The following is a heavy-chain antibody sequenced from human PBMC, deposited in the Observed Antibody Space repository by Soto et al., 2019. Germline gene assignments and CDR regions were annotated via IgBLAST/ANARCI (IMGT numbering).Heavy chain of an antibody. D-gene: IGHD4-17*01. Sequence: PSETLSLTCTVSGGSITNYYWSWIRQPPGKGLEWVGYIYYSGGTNYNPSLKSRVTISLDTSKNQFSLKLGSVTAADTAIYYCARYGDYDTGSWFDPWGQGTLVTVSS. J-gene: IGHJ5*02. CDR2: IYYSGGT. CDR3: ARYGDYDTGSWFDP. V-gene: IGHV4-59*01. CDR1: GGSITNYY.